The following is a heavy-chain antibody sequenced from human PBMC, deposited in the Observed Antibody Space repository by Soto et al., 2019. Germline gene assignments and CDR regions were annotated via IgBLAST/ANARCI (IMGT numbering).Heavy chain of an antibody. J-gene: IGHJ5*02. CDR1: GGSISSGGYS. D-gene: IGHD2-2*02. CDR3: ARGGDIVVVPAAIAPIGWFDP. CDR2: IYHSGST. Sequence: PSETLSLTCAVSGGSISSGGYSWSWIRRPPGKGLEWIGYIYHSGSTYYNPSLKSRVTISVDRSKNQFSLKLSSVTAADTAVYYCARGGDIVVVPAAIAPIGWFDPWGQGTLVTVSS. V-gene: IGHV4-30-2*01.